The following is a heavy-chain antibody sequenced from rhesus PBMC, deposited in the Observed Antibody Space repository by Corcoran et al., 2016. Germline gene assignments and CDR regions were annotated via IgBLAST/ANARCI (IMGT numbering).Heavy chain of an antibody. CDR3: TRTFCSGGVCYTDS. CDR1: GFTFSSYD. V-gene: IGHV3S16*01. J-gene: IGHJ4*01. CDR2: ISRSSTYI. D-gene: IGHD2-39*02. Sequence: EVQLVGSGGGLVQPGGSLRLSCAAYGFTFSSYDRSRGRQAPGKGLEWGSSISRSSTYIVYADSRKGRFTSSRDNARNSLSLQMNSLRAEDTSVYYCTRTFCSGGVCYTDSWGQGVLVTVSS.